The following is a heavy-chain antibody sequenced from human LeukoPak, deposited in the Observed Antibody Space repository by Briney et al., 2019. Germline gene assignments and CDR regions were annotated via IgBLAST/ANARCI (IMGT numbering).Heavy chain of an antibody. CDR3: ARAPYSSGWSGMDV. CDR1: GYTFTGYY. V-gene: IGHV1-2*02. D-gene: IGHD6-19*01. J-gene: IGHJ6*02. Sequence: ASVKVSSKASGYTFTGYYMHWVPQAPGQGLEWMGWINPNSGGTNYAQKFQGRVTMTRDTSISTAYMELSRLRFDDTAVYYCARAPYSSGWSGMDVWGQGTTVTVSS. CDR2: INPNSGGT.